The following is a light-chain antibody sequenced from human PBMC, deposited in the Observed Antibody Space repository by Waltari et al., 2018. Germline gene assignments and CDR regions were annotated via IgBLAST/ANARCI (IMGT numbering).Light chain of an antibody. CDR3: HQRSKWPLT. Sequence: ELVLTQSPATLSLSPRQRATLSCRSSQNIDSYLAWYQLKPGQVPRLLIYDASNRATGIPARFSGSGSGADFTLIISSLEPEDFAVYYCHQRSKWPLTFGGGTKVEIK. J-gene: IGKJ4*01. V-gene: IGKV3-11*01. CDR2: DAS. CDR1: QNIDSY.